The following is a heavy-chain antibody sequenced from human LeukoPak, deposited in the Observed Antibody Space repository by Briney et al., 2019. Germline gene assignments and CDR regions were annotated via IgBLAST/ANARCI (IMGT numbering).Heavy chain of an antibody. CDR2: IYPSDSDT. CDR1: GYSFTSYW. V-gene: IGHV5-51*01. J-gene: IGHJ5*02. D-gene: IGHD3-10*01. Sequence: GEPLQISCNGSGYSFTSYWIGWARPMTGKGLEWMGIIYPSDSDTTYSPSFQGQVTISADKSISTAYLQWSSLKASDTAMYYCARRPGSYKYNWFDPWGQGTLVTVSS. CDR3: ARRPGSYKYNWFDP.